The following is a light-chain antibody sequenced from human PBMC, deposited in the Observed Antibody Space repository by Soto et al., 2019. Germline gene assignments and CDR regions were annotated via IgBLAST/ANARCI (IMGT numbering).Light chain of an antibody. Sequence: DILMTQSPSSLSASVGDRVTITCRASQGFTNYLAWYQQKPGQVPKLLIYAASTLQSGVPSRFSGSGSGTDFTLTISSLQPEDVATYYCQKYNIAPHTFGPGTKVDI. CDR2: AAS. J-gene: IGKJ3*01. CDR1: QGFTNY. CDR3: QKYNIAPHT. V-gene: IGKV1-27*01.